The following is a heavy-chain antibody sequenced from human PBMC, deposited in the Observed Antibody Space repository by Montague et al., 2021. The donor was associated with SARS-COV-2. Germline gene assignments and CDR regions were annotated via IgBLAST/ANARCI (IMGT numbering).Heavy chain of an antibody. V-gene: IGHV4-34*01. CDR2: INHSGRT. J-gene: IGHJ4*02. CDR3: ARVNYGEVDY. D-gene: IGHD4-17*01. Sequence: SETLSLTCAVYGGSFSDHFWCWIRQPPGKGLEWIGEINHSGRTTYSPSLRFRVSMSIDTSKNQFSLHLRSLTAADAAVYYCARVNYGEVDYWGPGTLVTVSS. CDR1: GGSFSDHF.